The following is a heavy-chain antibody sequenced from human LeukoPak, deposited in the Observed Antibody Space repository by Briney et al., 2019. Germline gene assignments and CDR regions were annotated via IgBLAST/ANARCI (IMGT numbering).Heavy chain of an antibody. V-gene: IGHV1-2*02. CDR2: IHPNSGDT. Sequence: ASVKVSCKASAYTFTDYYIHWVRQAPGQGLEWMGSIHPNSGDTNYAQKFQGRVTMTRDTSISTAYMELSRLSSDDTAVFYCARDGSGPLNWFDPWGQGTLVTVSS. CDR1: AYTFTDYY. D-gene: IGHD6-25*01. J-gene: IGHJ5*02. CDR3: ARDGSGPLNWFDP.